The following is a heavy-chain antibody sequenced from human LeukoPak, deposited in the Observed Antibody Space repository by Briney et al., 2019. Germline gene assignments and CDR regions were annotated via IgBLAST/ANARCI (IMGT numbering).Heavy chain of an antibody. V-gene: IGHV3-23*01. CDR2: ISGGADIT. CDR3: AKAQNNGGDFDY. D-gene: IGHD4-23*01. CDR1: GFTFSSYA. J-gene: IGHJ4*02. Sequence: GGSLRLSCAASGFTFSSYAMSWVRQAPGKGLEWVSAISGGADITYYADSVKGRFTISRDNSKNTLYLQMNGLRAEDTAVYYCAKAQNNGGDFDYWGQGILVIVAS.